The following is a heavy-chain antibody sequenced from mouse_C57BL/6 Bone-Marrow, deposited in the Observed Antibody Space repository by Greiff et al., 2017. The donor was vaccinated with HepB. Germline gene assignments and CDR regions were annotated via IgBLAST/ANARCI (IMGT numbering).Heavy chain of an antibody. Sequence: EVQLQQSGAELVRPGASVKLSCTASGFNIKDDYMHWVKQRPEQGLEWIGWIDPENGDTEYASKFQGKATITADTSSNTAYLQLSSLTSEDTAVYYCTTRYYYGSSPDYWGQGTTLTVSS. CDR2: IDPENGDT. CDR3: TTRYYYGSSPDY. D-gene: IGHD1-1*01. CDR1: GFNIKDDY. J-gene: IGHJ2*01. V-gene: IGHV14-4*01.